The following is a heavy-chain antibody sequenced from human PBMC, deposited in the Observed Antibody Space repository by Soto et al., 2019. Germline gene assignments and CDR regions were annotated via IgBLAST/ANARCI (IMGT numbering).Heavy chain of an antibody. CDR2: ISNDGSKK. V-gene: IGHV3-30*03. Sequence: QVQVVESGGNIVQPGTSLRLSCAASGFAFTNYGIHWVRQAPGKGLDWVAHISNDGSKKFYADSVKGRFTISRDNSANTVYLEMTSLRPDDTAVFYCARDVAMPTGFGLGYWGQGTLVTVSS. J-gene: IGHJ4*02. CDR3: ARDVAMPTGFGLGY. CDR1: GFAFTNYG. D-gene: IGHD3-16*01.